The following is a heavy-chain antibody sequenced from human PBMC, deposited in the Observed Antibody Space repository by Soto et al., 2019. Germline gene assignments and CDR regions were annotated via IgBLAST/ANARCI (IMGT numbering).Heavy chain of an antibody. D-gene: IGHD1-26*01. V-gene: IGHV4-59*01. CDR1: SGSIGTYF. CDR2: IYYSGTT. J-gene: IGHJ3*02. CDR3: ARGRGGTYDAFDI. Sequence: SSETLSLTCTVSSGSIGTYFWSWIRQPPGEGLEWIGYIYYSGTTNYNPSLKSRVTIFLDTSKNQFSLRLSSVTAADTAVYYCARGRGGTYDAFDIWGQGTLVTVSS.